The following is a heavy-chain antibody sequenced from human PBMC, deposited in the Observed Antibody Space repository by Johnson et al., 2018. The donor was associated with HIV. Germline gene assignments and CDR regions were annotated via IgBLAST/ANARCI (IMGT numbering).Heavy chain of an antibody. D-gene: IGHD6-25*01. V-gene: IGHV3-30*02. CDR3: AKGTGIAADDAFDI. J-gene: IGHJ3*02. Sequence: QVQLVESGGGVVQPGGSLRLSCAASGFTLSSYGMHWVRQAPGKGLEWVAFIHYDGSNKYYADSVKGRFTFSRDNSKNTVYLQMSSLRGEDTAVYYCAKGTGIAADDAFDIWGQGTMVTVSS. CDR1: GFTLSSYG. CDR2: IHYDGSNK.